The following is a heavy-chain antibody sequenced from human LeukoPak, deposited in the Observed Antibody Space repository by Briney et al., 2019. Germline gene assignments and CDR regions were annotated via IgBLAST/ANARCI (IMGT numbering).Heavy chain of an antibody. CDR2: INYSGST. CDR1: GGTIIGSTSY. V-gene: IGHV4-39*01. Sequence: SETLSLTCTVSGGTIIGSTSYWGWIRQPPGKGLDWIGIINYSGSTYYNPSLRSRVTISVDTSKSQFSLKLNSVTASDTAVYYCARGYDYWGQGTLVTVSS. J-gene: IGHJ4*02. D-gene: IGHD3-22*01. CDR3: ARGYDY.